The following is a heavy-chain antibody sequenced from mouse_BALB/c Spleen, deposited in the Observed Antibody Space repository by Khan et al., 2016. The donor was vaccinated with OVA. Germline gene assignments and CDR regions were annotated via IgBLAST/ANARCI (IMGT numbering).Heavy chain of an antibody. Sequence: VQLQQSGAELARPGASVKMSCKASGYTFTSYTIHWIKLRPGQGLEWIGYINPNNGYTNYNQKFKDKATLTADKSSTTVYMQLSSLTSDDSAVYNCVRDGGYYRNDGWFAYWGQGTLVTVSA. V-gene: IGHV1-4*01. CDR1: GYTFTSYT. J-gene: IGHJ3*01. CDR3: VRDGGYYRNDGWFAY. CDR2: INPNNGYT. D-gene: IGHD2-14*01.